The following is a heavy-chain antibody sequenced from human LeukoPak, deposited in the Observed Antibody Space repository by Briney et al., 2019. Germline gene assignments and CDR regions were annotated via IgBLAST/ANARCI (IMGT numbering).Heavy chain of an antibody. CDR3: AKDGRIAAPPTYFDY. Sequence: GGSLRLSCAASGFTFSSYSMNWVRQAPGKGLEWVSAISGSGGSTYYADSVKGRFTISRDNSKNTLYLQMNSLGAEDTAVYYCAKDGRIAAPPTYFDYWGQGTLVTVSS. CDR1: GFTFSSYS. V-gene: IGHV3-23*01. D-gene: IGHD6-13*01. CDR2: ISGSGGST. J-gene: IGHJ4*02.